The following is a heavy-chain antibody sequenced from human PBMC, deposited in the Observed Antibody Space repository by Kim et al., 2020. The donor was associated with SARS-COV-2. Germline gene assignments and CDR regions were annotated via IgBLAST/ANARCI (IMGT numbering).Heavy chain of an antibody. CDR2: INTNTGNP. CDR3: ARDSYCGGDCSPYFDY. J-gene: IGHJ4*02. V-gene: IGHV7-4-1*02. D-gene: IGHD2-21*02. Sequence: ASVKVSCKASGYTFTNYAMNWVRQAPGQGLEWMGWINTNTGNPTYAQGFTGRFVFSLDTSVSTAYLQITSLRAEDTAVYYCARDSYCGGDCSPYFDYWGQGTLVTVSS. CDR1: GYTFTNYA.